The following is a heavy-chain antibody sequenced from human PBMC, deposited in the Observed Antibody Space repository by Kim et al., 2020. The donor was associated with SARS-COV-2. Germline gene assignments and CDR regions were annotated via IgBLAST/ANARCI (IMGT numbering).Heavy chain of an antibody. Sequence: SVKVSCKASGSTFIPSAVQWVRQARGQRPEWIGWIVVGSGSTNRAQKFQERVTLTRDMSTGTAYMELSSLTSEDTAVYHCAASGRSTTQFDYWSQGTLVTVSS. CDR3: AASGRSTTQFDY. CDR1: GSTFIPSA. V-gene: IGHV1-58*01. D-gene: IGHD6-13*01. CDR2: IVVGSGST. J-gene: IGHJ4*02.